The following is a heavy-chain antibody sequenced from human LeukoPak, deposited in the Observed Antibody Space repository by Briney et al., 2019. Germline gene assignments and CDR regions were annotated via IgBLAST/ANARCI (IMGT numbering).Heavy chain of an antibody. CDR3: ASEVYYFDHSGYLAY. Sequence: AGGSLRLSCAASGFTFSSYGMHWVRQAPGKGLEWVANIKQDGSEKYYVDSVKGRFTISRDNAKNSLYLQMNSLRAEDTAVYYCASEVYYFDHSGYLAYWGQGTLVTVSS. J-gene: IGHJ4*02. D-gene: IGHD3-22*01. V-gene: IGHV3-7*01. CDR2: IKQDGSEK. CDR1: GFTFSSYG.